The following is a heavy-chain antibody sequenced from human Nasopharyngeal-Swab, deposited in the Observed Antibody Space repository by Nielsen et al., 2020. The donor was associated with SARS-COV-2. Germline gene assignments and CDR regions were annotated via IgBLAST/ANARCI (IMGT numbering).Heavy chain of an antibody. Sequence: GESLKISCAASGFSFRNSGMHWVRQAPGKGLEWVAAIWYDGSNKYYADSVKGRFTISRDNSKNTVYLQMNSLRAEDTAVYYCAAAPSGDYGGYWGQGTLVTVSS. CDR3: AAAPSGDYGGY. D-gene: IGHD4-23*01. J-gene: IGHJ4*02. V-gene: IGHV3-33*01. CDR2: IWYDGSNK. CDR1: GFSFRNSG.